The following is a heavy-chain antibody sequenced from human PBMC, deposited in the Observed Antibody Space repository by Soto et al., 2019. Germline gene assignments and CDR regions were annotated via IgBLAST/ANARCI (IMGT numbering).Heavy chain of an antibody. CDR1: GFTFSSYS. CDR2: ISSSSSTI. J-gene: IGHJ5*02. V-gene: IGHV3-48*02. D-gene: IGHD3-10*01. Sequence: EVQLVESGGGLVQPGGSLRLSCAASGFTFSSYSMNWVRQAPGKGLEWVSYISSSSSTIYYADSVKGLFTISTDNAKNSLYLQMTSLRDEDTAVYYCAREIPSRGAGWFDPWCQGPLVTVSS. CDR3: AREIPSRGAGWFDP.